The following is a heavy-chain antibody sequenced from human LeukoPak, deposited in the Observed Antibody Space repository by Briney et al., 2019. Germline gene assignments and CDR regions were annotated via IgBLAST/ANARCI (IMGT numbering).Heavy chain of an antibody. CDR2: IYYSGST. CDR3: ATSPQHYYDSSGYYLGDAFDI. D-gene: IGHD3-22*01. Sequence: SETLSLTCTVSGGSISSYYWSWIRQPPGKGLEWIGYIYYSGSTNYNPSLKSRVTISVDTSKNQFSLKLSSLTAADTAVYYCATSPQHYYDSSGYYLGDAFDIWGQGTMVTVSS. CDR1: GGSISSYY. J-gene: IGHJ3*02. V-gene: IGHV4-59*01.